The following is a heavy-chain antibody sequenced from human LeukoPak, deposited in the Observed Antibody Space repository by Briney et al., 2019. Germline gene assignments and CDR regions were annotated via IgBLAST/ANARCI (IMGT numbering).Heavy chain of an antibody. CDR1: GYTFTSYD. D-gene: IGHD4-23*01. CDR2: MNPNNDNT. Sequence: GASVKVSCKASGYTFTSYDINWVRQATGQGLEWMGYMNPNNDNTGYAQKFQGRVTMTRDTSISTAFMELSSLRSEDTAVYYCARGDSDYXXXDYWGQGTLXTVSS. J-gene: IGHJ4*02. V-gene: IGHV1-8*01. CDR3: ARGDSDYXXXDY.